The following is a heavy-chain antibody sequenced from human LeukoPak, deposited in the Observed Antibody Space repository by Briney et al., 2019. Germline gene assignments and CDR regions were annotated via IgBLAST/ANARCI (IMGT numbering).Heavy chain of an antibody. D-gene: IGHD3-10*01. V-gene: IGHV3-20*04. CDR3: ARSYGSGSYHY. J-gene: IGHJ4*02. Sequence: GGSLRLSCAASGFTVSNNYMSWVRQAPGKGLEWVSGINWNGGSTGYADSVKGRFTISRDNAKNSLYLQMNSLRAEDTALYYCARSYGSGSYHYWGQGTLVTVSS. CDR1: GFTVSNNY. CDR2: INWNGGST.